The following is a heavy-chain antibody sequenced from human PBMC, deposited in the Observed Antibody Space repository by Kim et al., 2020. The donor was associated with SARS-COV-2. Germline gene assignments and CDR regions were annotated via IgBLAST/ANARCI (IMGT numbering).Heavy chain of an antibody. CDR1: GFTFSSYA. D-gene: IGHD6-19*01. V-gene: IGHV3-30-3*01. CDR3: ARDSVSSGWSGRYYYYYYYMDV. J-gene: IGHJ6*03. CDR2: ISYDGSNK. Sequence: GGSLRLSCAASGFTFSSYAMHWVRQAPGKGLEWVAVISYDGSNKYYADSVKGRFTISRDNSKNTLYLQMNSLRAEDTAVYYCARDSVSSGWSGRYYYYYYYMDVWGKGTTVTVSS.